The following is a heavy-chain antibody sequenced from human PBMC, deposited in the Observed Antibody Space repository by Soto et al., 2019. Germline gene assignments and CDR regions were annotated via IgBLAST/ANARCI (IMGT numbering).Heavy chain of an antibody. CDR2: ISGSGGT. J-gene: IGHJ5*02. CDR1: GFSFSSYA. D-gene: IGHD3-10*01. Sequence: EVQLLESGGGLVQPGGSLRLSCAASGFSFSSYAMSWVRQAPGKGLEWVSVISGSGGTDYADSVKGRFTISRDNSKSTLYLRMNHLSADDTAVYYCAKGASYGSRSYPLDPWGQGTLVTVSS. CDR3: AKGASYGSRSYPLDP. V-gene: IGHV3-23*01.